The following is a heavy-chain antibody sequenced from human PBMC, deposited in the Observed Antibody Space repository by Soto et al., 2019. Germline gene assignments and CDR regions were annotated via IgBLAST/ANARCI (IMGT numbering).Heavy chain of an antibody. J-gene: IGHJ5*02. CDR1: GYSFIGYF. D-gene: IGHD2-2*01. Sequence: QVQLVQSGAEVKKPGASVKVSCKASGYSFIGYFMHWVRQAPGQGLAWMGWINPNSGGTDYAQKFQGRVTMTRDTSINTAYMSLSRLRSDDTAVYYCARDWYGFGAAIVPWFDPCGQGTLVTDSS. CDR3: ARDWYGFGAAIVPWFDP. CDR2: INPNSGGT. V-gene: IGHV1-2*02.